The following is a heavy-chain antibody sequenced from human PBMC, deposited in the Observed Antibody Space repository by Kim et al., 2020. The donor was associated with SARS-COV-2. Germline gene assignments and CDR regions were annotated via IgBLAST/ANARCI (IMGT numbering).Heavy chain of an antibody. D-gene: IGHD6-6*01. CDR3: AKDRLPWNSSSADPDY. Sequence: GGSLRLSCAASGFTFSSYGMHWVRQAPGKGLEWVAVISYDGSNKYYADSVKGRFTISRDNSKNTLYLQMNSLRAEDTAVYYCAKDRLPWNSSSADPDYWGQGTLVTVSS. CDR2: ISYDGSNK. V-gene: IGHV3-30*18. CDR1: GFTFSSYG. J-gene: IGHJ4*02.